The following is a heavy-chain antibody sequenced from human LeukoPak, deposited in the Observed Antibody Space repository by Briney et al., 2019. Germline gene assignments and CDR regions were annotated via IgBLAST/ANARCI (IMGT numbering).Heavy chain of an antibody. V-gene: IGHV4-59*01. D-gene: IGHD1-1*01. Sequence: PSETLSLTCIVSGGSITSYYWSWIRQPPGKGLEWIGYIYDTGNTNYNPSLRSRVTISVDTSKNQFSLKLSSVTAADTAVYYCAREGTAGTNLNWFDPWGQGTLVTVSS. CDR2: IYDTGNT. CDR3: AREGTAGTNLNWFDP. CDR1: GGSITSYY. J-gene: IGHJ5*02.